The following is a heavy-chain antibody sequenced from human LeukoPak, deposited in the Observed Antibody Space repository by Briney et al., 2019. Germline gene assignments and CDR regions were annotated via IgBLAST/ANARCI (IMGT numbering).Heavy chain of an antibody. D-gene: IGHD2-2*01. CDR3: AVALIVVVPAAKAPLYYYYGMDV. CDR1: GGTFSSYA. J-gene: IGHJ6*04. CDR2: VIPIFGTA. V-gene: IGHV1-69*13. Sequence: SVTVSCKASGGTFSSYAISWVRQAPGQGLEWMGGVIPIFGTANYAQKFQGRVRITAAGSTSTAYMELSSLRSEDTAVYYCAVALIVVVPAAKAPLYYYYGMDVWGKGTTVTVSS.